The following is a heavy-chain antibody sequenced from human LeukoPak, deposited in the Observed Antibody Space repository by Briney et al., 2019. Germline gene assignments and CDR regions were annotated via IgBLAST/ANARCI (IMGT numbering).Heavy chain of an antibody. V-gene: IGHV4-59*01. D-gene: IGHD3-10*01. J-gene: IGHJ4*02. CDR1: GGSFSGYY. Sequence: SETLSLTCAVYGGSFSGYYWSWIRQPPGKGLEWIGYIYYSGSTNYNPSLKSRVTISVDTSKNQFSLKLSSVTAADTAVYYCASSYGSGSYYKVDYWGQGTWSPSPQ. CDR3: ASSYGSGSYYKVDY. CDR2: IYYSGST.